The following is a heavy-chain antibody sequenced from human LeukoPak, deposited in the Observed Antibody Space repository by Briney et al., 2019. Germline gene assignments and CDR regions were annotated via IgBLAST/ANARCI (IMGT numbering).Heavy chain of an antibody. CDR1: GFTFSSYS. D-gene: IGHD2-2*02. Sequence: PGGSLRLSCAASGFTFSSYSMNWVRQAPGKGLEWVSSISSSSSYISYADSVRGRFTISRDNAMNLLYLQMNSLRAEETAVYYCAKERVGYCSSTSCYNDYWGQGTLVTVSS. V-gene: IGHV3-21*04. CDR2: ISSSSSYI. J-gene: IGHJ4*02. CDR3: AKERVGYCSSTSCYNDY.